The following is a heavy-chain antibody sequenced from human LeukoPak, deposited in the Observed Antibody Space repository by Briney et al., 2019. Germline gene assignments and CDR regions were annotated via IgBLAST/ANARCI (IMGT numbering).Heavy chain of an antibody. Sequence: PGGSLRLSCAASGFTFSSYAMHWVRQAPGKGLEWVAVISYDGSNKYYADSVKGRFAISRDNSKDTLFLQMDSLRVEDTAVYYCATFCSDGDCYSFAPWGQGTLVTVSS. D-gene: IGHD2-15*01. CDR2: ISYDGSNK. V-gene: IGHV3-30*09. CDR3: ATFCSDGDCYSFAP. J-gene: IGHJ5*02. CDR1: GFTFSSYA.